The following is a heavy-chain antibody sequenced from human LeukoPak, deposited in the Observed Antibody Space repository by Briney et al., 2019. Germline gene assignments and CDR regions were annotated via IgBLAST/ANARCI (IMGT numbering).Heavy chain of an antibody. Sequence: GASVTVSCKASGYTFTGYYMHWVRQAPGQGLEWMGWINPNSGGTNYAQKFQGRVTMTRDTSISTAYMELSRLRSDDTAVYYCARDVHIVGAIPFDYWGQGTLVTVSS. D-gene: IGHD1-26*01. J-gene: IGHJ4*02. V-gene: IGHV1-2*02. CDR1: GYTFTGYY. CDR2: INPNSGGT. CDR3: ARDVHIVGAIPFDY.